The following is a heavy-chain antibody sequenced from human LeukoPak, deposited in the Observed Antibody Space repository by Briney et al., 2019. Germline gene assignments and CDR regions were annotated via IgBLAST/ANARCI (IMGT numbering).Heavy chain of an antibody. V-gene: IGHV3-23*01. J-gene: IGHJ5*02. CDR3: ARVQSRGDWLFSHTTDNWFDP. D-gene: IGHD3-9*01. CDR2: ISGSGGST. Sequence: PGGSLRLSCAASGFTFSSYAMSWVRQAPGKGLEWVSAISGSGGSTNYADSVKGRFTISRDNSKNTLYLQMNSLRAEDTAVYYCARVQSRGDWLFSHTTDNWFDPWGQGTLVTVSS. CDR1: GFTFSSYA.